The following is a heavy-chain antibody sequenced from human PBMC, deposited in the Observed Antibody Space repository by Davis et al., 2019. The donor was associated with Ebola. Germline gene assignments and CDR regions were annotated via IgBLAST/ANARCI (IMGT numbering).Heavy chain of an antibody. D-gene: IGHD2-21*02. CDR3: ARLNCGGDCFATIRFDS. J-gene: IGHJ4*02. CDR1: GGHS. CDR2: IYYRGST. Sequence: PSETLSLTCTVSGGHSWSWIRQPPGKGLEWIGSIYYRGSTYYNPSLRDRVTLSIDTSKNQFSLRLNSVTAADTAMYYCARLNCGGDCFATIRFDSWGQGTLVTVSS. V-gene: IGHV4-39*01.